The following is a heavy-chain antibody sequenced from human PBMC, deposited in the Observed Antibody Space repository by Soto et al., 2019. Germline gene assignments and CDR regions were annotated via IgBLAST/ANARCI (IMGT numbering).Heavy chain of an antibody. Sequence: ASVKVSCKASGYTFTSYDINWVRQATGQGLEWMGWMNPNSGNTGYAQKFQGRVTMTRNTSISTAYMELSSLRSEDTAVYYCARGQGSSSWYYYYGMDVWGQGTTVTISS. V-gene: IGHV1-8*01. J-gene: IGHJ6*02. CDR2: MNPNSGNT. D-gene: IGHD6-6*01. CDR1: GYTFTSYD. CDR3: ARGQGSSSWYYYYGMDV.